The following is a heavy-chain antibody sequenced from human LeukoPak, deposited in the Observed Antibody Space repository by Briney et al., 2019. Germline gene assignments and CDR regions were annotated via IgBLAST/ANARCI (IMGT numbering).Heavy chain of an antibody. J-gene: IGHJ4*02. CDR1: GISISSSNSY. D-gene: IGHD3-10*01. V-gene: IGHV4-39*02. CDR3: AKDMDVGDYGSGDYFDY. CDR2: IYYTGNT. Sequence: SETLSLTCTVSGISISSSNSYWGWIRQPPGKGLEWIGSIYYTGNTYYNASLKSRVTISVDTSKNQFSLKLSSVTAADTAVYYCAKDMDVGDYGSGDYFDYCGQGTLVTVSS.